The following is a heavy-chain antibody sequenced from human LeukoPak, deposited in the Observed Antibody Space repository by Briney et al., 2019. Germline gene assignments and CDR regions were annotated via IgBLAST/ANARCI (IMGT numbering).Heavy chain of an antibody. Sequence: SETLSLTCTVSGGSISSYYWQWIRQPPGNRLEWIGYVYYSGSTDYNPSLKSRVTISVDTSKNQFSLKLTSVTAADTAVYYCARGEPRIARPGAPPFNLWGRGTLVTVSS. CDR1: GGSISSYY. J-gene: IGHJ2*01. CDR2: VYYSGST. V-gene: IGHV4-59*01. D-gene: IGHD6-13*01. CDR3: ARGEPRIARPGAPPFNL.